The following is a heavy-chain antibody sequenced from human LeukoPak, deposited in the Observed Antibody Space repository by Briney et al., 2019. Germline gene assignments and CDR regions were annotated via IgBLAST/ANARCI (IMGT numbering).Heavy chain of an antibody. D-gene: IGHD3-9*01. V-gene: IGHV3-21*01. J-gene: IGHJ4*02. CDR2: IDYDSSHI. CDR3: ARDPLRYLRVGHYDY. CDR1: GFTFSNSA. Sequence: TGGSLRLSCAASGFTFSNSAMNWVRQVPGKGLEWVSSIDYDSSHISYAASVRGRFTISRDNARNSVYLQMNSLRVEDTAVYYCARDPLRYLRVGHYDYWGQGTLVAVSS.